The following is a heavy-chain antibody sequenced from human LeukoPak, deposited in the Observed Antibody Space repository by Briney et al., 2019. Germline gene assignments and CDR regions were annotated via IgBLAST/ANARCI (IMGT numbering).Heavy chain of an antibody. V-gene: IGHV1-18*01. CDR1: GYTFTSYG. CDR3: ARDRCSSTSCYSSGVDY. Sequence: ASVKVSCKASGYTFTSYGISWVRQAPGQGLEWMGWISAYNGSTNYAQKLQGRVTMTTDTSTSTAYMELRSLRSDDTAVYYCARDRCSSTSCYSSGVDYRGQGTLVTVSS. D-gene: IGHD2-2*02. J-gene: IGHJ4*02. CDR2: ISAYNGST.